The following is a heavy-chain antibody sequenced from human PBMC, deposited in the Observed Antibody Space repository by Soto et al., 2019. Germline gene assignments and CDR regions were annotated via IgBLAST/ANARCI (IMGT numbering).Heavy chain of an antibody. J-gene: IGHJ4*02. CDR2: IYYSGST. Sequence: QLQLQESGPGLVKPSETLSLTCTVSGGSISSSSYYWGWIRQPPGKGLEWIGSIYYSGSTYYNPSRKSRVTISVDTSKNQFSLKLSSVTAADTAVYYCGTERGYSGYDKYFDYWGQGTLVTVSS. CDR1: GGSISSSSYY. V-gene: IGHV4-39*01. D-gene: IGHD5-12*01. CDR3: GTERGYSGYDKYFDY.